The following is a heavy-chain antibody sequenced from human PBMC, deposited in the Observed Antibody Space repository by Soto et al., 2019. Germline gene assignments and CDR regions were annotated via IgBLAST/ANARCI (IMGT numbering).Heavy chain of an antibody. J-gene: IGHJ4*02. CDR1: GFTFGFYS. CDR2: LSSGSRTR. CDR3: ARDRGVYYLDY. V-gene: IGHV3-48*01. Sequence: EVQLVASGGGLVQPGGSLRLSCAGSGFTFGFYSMNWVRQAPGKGLEWISYLSSGSRTRYYADSVKGRFTISRDNAQDVLYLQMRSLRAEDMAVCYCARDRGVYYLDYWGQGTLVTVSS.